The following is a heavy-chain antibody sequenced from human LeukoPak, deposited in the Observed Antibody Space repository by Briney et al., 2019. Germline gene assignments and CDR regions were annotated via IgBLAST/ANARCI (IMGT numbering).Heavy chain of an antibody. Sequence: SETLSLTCTVSSGSISSGSYYWSWIRQPAGKGLEWIGRIYTSGSTNYNPSLKSRVTISVDTSKNQFSLKLSSVTAADTAVYYCARGTVTTRWYFDLWGRGTLVTVSS. J-gene: IGHJ2*01. V-gene: IGHV4-61*02. CDR3: ARGTVTTRWYFDL. D-gene: IGHD4-17*01. CDR1: SGSISSGSYY. CDR2: IYTSGST.